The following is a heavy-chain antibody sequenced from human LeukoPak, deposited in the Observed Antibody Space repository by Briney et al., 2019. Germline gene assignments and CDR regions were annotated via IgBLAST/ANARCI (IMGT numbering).Heavy chain of an antibody. CDR2: IRYEGSEK. V-gene: IGHV3-30*02. CDR3: AKDLMRDRWFGES. Sequence: GGSLRLSCAASGFTFSSYGMHWGRQAPGKGLEWVAFIRYEGSEKYYADSVKGRFTISRDNSKNTLYLEMNSLRTEDTAVYHCAKDLMRDRWFGESWGQGTLVTVSS. CDR1: GFTFSSYG. J-gene: IGHJ5*02. D-gene: IGHD3-10*01.